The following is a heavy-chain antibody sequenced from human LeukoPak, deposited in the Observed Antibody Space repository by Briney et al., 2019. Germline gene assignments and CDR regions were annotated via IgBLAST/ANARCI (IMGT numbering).Heavy chain of an antibody. CDR1: GVSITDYY. CDR2: IHKSGNT. J-gene: IGHJ4*02. V-gene: IGHV4-59*12. D-gene: IGHD6-19*01. CDR3: ARAPVAGYFDY. Sequence: SENLSLTCTVSGVSITDYYWSWIRQPPGKALEYIAYIHKSGNTNYNPSLKSRVTMSEDTSKNQFSLKLSSVTAADTAMYYCARAPVAGYFDYWGQGTLVTVSS.